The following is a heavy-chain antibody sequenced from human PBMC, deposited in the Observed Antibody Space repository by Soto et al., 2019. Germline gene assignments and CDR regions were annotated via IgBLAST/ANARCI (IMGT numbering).Heavy chain of an antibody. CDR2: ISDSGGSS. CDR3: ARGGWFWNAYSIFDY. J-gene: IGHJ4*02. CDR1: GSTFSNFA. V-gene: IGHV3-23*01. D-gene: IGHD3-3*01. Sequence: SLRLSCAAPGSTFSNFAMSCVRHAPGKGLEWVSTISDSGGSSYYADSVKGRFTISRDISKNTLFLQMNSLRVEDTAVYYCARGGWFWNAYSIFDYWGQGTLVTASS.